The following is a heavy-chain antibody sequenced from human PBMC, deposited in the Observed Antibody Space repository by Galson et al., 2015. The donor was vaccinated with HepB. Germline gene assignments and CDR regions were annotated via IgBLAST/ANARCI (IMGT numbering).Heavy chain of an antibody. CDR1: GYSFTSYW. J-gene: IGHJ3*02. V-gene: IGHV5-10-1*01. CDR2: IDPSDSYT. D-gene: IGHD4-17*01. CDR3: ARPMTYGDYELADAFDI. Sequence: QSGAEVKKPGESLRISCKGSGYSFTSYWISWVRQMPGKGLEWMGRIDPSDSYTNYSPSFQGHVTISADKSISTAYLQWSSLKASDTAMYYCARPMTYGDYELADAFDIWGQGTMVTVSS.